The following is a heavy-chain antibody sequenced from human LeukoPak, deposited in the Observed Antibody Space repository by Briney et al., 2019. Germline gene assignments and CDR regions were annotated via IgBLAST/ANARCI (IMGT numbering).Heavy chain of an antibody. CDR2: INQDGSEK. Sequence: GGSLRLSCATSGFTFSSYWMTWVRQTPGKGLEWVAHINQDGSEKYYVDSVQGRFTISRDNTNNSLYLQMNSLRADDTAVYYCARFGWELLGAFDIWGQGTMVTVSS. V-gene: IGHV3-7*02. J-gene: IGHJ3*02. CDR3: ARFGWELLGAFDI. CDR1: GFTFSSYW. D-gene: IGHD1-26*01.